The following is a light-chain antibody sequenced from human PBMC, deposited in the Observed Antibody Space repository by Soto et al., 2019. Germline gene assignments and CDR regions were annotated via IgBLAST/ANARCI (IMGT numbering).Light chain of an antibody. J-gene: IGKJ5*01. CDR2: GAS. Sequence: EMVLTQFPVTLSLSPGERATLSCRASQTVSDNSLAWYQQKVGRAPRALIYGASNRATGIPDRFSGGGSGTDFTLTITRLEPEDFAVYYCQQYGSSPRTFGQGTRLAIK. V-gene: IGKV3-20*01. CDR1: QTVSDNS. CDR3: QQYGSSPRT.